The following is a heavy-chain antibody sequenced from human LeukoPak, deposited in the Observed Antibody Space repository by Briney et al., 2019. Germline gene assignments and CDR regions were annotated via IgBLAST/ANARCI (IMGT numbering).Heavy chain of an antibody. V-gene: IGHV3-33*01. J-gene: IGHJ3*02. CDR2: IRYDGSNK. CDR1: GFTFSSYG. D-gene: IGHD3-10*01. Sequence: PGGSLRLSCAASGFTFSSYGMHWVRQAPGKGLEWVAVIRYDGSNKYYADSVKGRFTISRDNSKNTLYLQMNSLRAEDTAVYYCAREALINDAFDIWGRGTMVTVSS. CDR3: AREALINDAFDI.